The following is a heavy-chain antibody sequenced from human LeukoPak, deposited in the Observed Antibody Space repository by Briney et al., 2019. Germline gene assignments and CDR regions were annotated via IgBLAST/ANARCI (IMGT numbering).Heavy chain of an antibody. CDR3: ASGGGYSSAWHSSDY. CDR2: IWFDGSQT. D-gene: IGHD6-19*01. Sequence: SGGSLRLSCAASGFTFSNSGMHWVRQAPGKGLEWLAVIWFDGSQTYYADSVKGRFTISRDNSKNTLFLQMNNLRAEDTAVYYCASGGGYSSAWHSSDYWGQGTLVTVSS. J-gene: IGHJ4*02. CDR1: GFTFSNSG. V-gene: IGHV3-33*01.